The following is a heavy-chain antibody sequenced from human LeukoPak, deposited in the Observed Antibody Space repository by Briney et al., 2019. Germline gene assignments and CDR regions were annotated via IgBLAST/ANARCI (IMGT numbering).Heavy chain of an antibody. CDR2: INGGSGNT. V-gene: IGHV1-3*03. CDR3: ARVVGATIDY. Sequence: ASVKVSCKASGYTFTDYTMHWLRQAPRQRLDWMGWINGGSGNTKYSPEFQGRVTITRDTSASTAYMELSSLRSEDTAVYYCARVVGATIDYWGQGTLVTVSS. D-gene: IGHD1-26*01. CDR1: GYTFTDYT. J-gene: IGHJ4*02.